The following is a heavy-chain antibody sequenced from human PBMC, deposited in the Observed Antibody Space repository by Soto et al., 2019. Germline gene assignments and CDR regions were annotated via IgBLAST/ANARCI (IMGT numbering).Heavy chain of an antibody. CDR2: ISSSGSTI. Sequence: GGSLRLSCAVSGFTFSSYDMNWVRQAPGKGLEWVSYISSSGSTIYYADSVKGRFTISRDNAKNSLYLQMNSLRAEDSAVYYCARGSKDSYPGSRIFDFWGRGTLVTVSS. CDR1: GFTFSSYD. V-gene: IGHV3-48*03. J-gene: IGHJ4*02. CDR3: ARGSKDSYPGSRIFDF. D-gene: IGHD2-15*01.